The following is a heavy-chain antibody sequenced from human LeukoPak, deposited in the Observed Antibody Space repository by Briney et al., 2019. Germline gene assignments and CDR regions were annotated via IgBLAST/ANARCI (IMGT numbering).Heavy chain of an antibody. D-gene: IGHD5-12*01. CDR2: IIPIFGTA. V-gene: IGHV1-69*06. CDR3: ARDYRHSGYDSDYYYYMDV. J-gene: IGHJ6*03. Sequence: ASVKVSCKASGGTFSSYAISWVRQAPGQGLEWMGGIIPIFGTANYAQKFQGRVTITADKSTSTAYMELSSLRSEDTAVYYCARDYRHSGYDSDYYYYMDVWGKGTTVTVSS. CDR1: GGTFSSYA.